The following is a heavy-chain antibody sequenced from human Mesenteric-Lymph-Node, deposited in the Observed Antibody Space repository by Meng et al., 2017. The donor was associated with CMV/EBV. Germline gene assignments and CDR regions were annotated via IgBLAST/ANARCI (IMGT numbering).Heavy chain of an antibody. CDR3: ARLGGGYSYGASSFYYYGMDV. Sequence: GGSLRLSCAASGFTFSSYWMSWVRQAPGKGLEWVANIKQDGSEKYYVDSVKGRFTISRDNAKNSLYLQMNSLRAEDTAVYYCARLGGGYSYGASSFYYYGMDVWGQGTTVTVSS. CDR1: GFTFSSYW. V-gene: IGHV3-7*01. D-gene: IGHD5-18*01. CDR2: IKQDGSEK. J-gene: IGHJ6*02.